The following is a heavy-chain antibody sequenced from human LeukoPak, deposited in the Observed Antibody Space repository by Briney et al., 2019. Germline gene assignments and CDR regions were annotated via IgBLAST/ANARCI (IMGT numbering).Heavy chain of an antibody. D-gene: IGHD6-19*01. CDR1: GYTFTSYG. V-gene: IGHV1-18*01. J-gene: IGHJ4*02. Sequence: ASATVSCKASGYTFTSYGISWVRQAPGQGLEWMGWISAYNGNTNYAQKLQGRVTMTTDTSTSTAYMELRSLRSDDTAVYYCARETLYSSGWYVFDYWGQGTLVTVSS. CDR3: ARETLYSSGWYVFDY. CDR2: ISAYNGNT.